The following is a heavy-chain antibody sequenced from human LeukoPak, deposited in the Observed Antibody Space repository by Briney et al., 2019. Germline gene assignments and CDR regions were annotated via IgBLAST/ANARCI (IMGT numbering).Heavy chain of an antibody. CDR1: GLTVSSNY. Sequence: GGSLSLFCAPSGLTVSSNYMRWVRQAPGKGLECLAVIYGGGRISFGDSVKGRFTISRDNSKNTLYLQMITLRAEDTAVYYCAREYCTSTSCRSDAFDIWGQGTMVTVSS. V-gene: IGHV3-53*01. CDR2: IYGGGRI. D-gene: IGHD2-2*01. CDR3: AREYCTSTSCRSDAFDI. J-gene: IGHJ3*02.